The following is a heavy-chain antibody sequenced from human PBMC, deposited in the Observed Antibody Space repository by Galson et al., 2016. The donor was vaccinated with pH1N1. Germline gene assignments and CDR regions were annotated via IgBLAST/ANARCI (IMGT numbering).Heavy chain of an antibody. D-gene: IGHD3-9*01. V-gene: IGHV4-61*01. J-gene: IGHJ4*02. Sequence: SETLSLTCAVSGASASSDTDYWNWIRQPPGKGLEWIGCILRTGYTDYNPSLKSRVTLSVDTSKNQFSLNLRDATAADTAIYYCARGPDWAKRGYWGQGTLVTVSS. CDR2: ILRTGYT. CDR1: GASASSDTDY. CDR3: ARGPDWAKRGY.